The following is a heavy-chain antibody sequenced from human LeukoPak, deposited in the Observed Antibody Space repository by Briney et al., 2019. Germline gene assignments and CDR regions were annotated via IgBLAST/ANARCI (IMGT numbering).Heavy chain of an antibody. CDR1: GFTFNNYA. CDR3: AKDGSGPVYDY. CDR2: ISNSGGST. V-gene: IGHV3-23*01. J-gene: IGHJ4*02. D-gene: IGHD2-15*01. Sequence: GGSLRLSCAASGFTFNNYAMSWVRQAPGKGLEWVSGISNSGGSTYYADSVKGRLTISRDNSKNALYLQMDSLRAEDTAVYYCAKDGSGPVYDYWGQGTLVTVSS.